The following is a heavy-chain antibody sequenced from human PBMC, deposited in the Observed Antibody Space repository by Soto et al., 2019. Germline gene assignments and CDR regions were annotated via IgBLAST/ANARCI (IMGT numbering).Heavy chain of an antibody. CDR3: ARDRIQLRLGKYSFNAMDV. D-gene: IGHD3-16*01. CDR2: IVPRFGSP. J-gene: IGHJ6*02. V-gene: IGHV1-69*06. Sequence: QGQLVQSGAEMRKPGSSLRVSCKASGGTFSDFAFSWVRQAPGQGLEWMGGIVPRFGSPNYAQKFGGRVTITADTSTSTVYMELSSLRFDDTAVYFCARDRIQLRLGKYSFNAMDVWGQGTTITVSS. CDR1: GGTFSDFA.